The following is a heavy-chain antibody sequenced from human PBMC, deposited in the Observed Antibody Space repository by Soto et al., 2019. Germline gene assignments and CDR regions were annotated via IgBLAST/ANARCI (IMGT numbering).Heavy chain of an antibody. J-gene: IGHJ5*02. CDR1: GGSISSGGYY. D-gene: IGHD3-3*01. CDR2: IYYSGGT. V-gene: IGHV4-31*03. Sequence: SETLSLTCTVSGGSISSGGYYWSWIRQHPGKGLEWIGYIYYSGGTYYNPSLKSRVTISVDTSRNQFSLKMNSVTAADTAVYYRPKGEAYDFRSGYYRPQNWFDPWGQGNLLTVS. CDR3: PKGEAYDFRSGYYRPQNWFDP.